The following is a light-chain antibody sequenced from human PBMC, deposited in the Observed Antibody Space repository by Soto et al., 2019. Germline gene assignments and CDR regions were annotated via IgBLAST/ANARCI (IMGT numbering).Light chain of an antibody. Sequence: EIVLTQSPATLSLSPGERATLSCRASQSVSSYLAWYQQKPGQAPRLLIYDASNRATGIPARFSGSGSGTDVTLTISSREPEDVAVDYCQQRSNWPPLTFGGGTKVEIK. V-gene: IGKV3-11*01. CDR3: QQRSNWPPLT. J-gene: IGKJ4*01. CDR1: QSVSSY. CDR2: DAS.